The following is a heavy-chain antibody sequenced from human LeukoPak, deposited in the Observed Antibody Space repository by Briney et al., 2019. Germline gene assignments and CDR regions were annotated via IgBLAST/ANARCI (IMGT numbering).Heavy chain of an antibody. V-gene: IGHV4-30-2*05. D-gene: IGHD3-9*01. CDR3: ARGQYDILTGYYPSGMDV. J-gene: IGHJ6*02. CDR1: GGSISSSSYY. CDR2: INHSGST. Sequence: SETLSLTCTVSGGSISSSSYYWSWIRQPPGKGLEWIGEINHSGSTNYNPSLKSRVTISVDTSKNQFSLKLSSVTAADTAVYYCARGQYDILTGYYPSGMDVWGQGTTVTVSS.